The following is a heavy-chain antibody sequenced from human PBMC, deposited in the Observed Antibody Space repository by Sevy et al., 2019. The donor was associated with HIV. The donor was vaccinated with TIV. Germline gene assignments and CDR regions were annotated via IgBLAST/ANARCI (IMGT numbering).Heavy chain of an antibody. CDR3: AKDRYYXDSSGYYYHHDAFDV. CDR2: ISGSGAIT. D-gene: IGHD3-22*01. CDR1: GFTSTPYA. J-gene: IGHJ3*01. V-gene: IGHV3-23*01. Sequence: GGSLRLSCATSGFTSTPYAVAWVRQAPGKGLEWVAAISGSGAITYYADSRKARLIISRDRTNNTVYLQMKRLRAEDTALYYCAKDRYYXDSSGYYYHHDAFDVWGRGTMVTVSS.